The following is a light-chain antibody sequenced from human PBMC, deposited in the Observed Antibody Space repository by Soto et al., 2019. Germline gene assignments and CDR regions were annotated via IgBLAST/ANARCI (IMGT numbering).Light chain of an antibody. V-gene: IGKV3-15*01. Sequence: EIVMTQSPATLSVSPGERATLSCRASQSVSSNLAWYQQKPVQALRRLIYGASTRATGIPARFSGSGSGTEFTLTISSLQSEDFAVYYCQQYNSWPLWTFGQGTKVEIK. CDR2: GAS. CDR3: QQYNSWPLWT. J-gene: IGKJ1*01. CDR1: QSVSSN.